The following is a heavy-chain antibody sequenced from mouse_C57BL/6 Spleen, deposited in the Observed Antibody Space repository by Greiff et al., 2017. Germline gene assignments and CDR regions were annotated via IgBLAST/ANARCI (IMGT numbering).Heavy chain of an antibody. CDR2: INPNNGGT. D-gene: IGHD1-1*01. J-gene: IGHJ4*01. Sequence: VQLKQSGPELVKPGASVKISCKASGYTFTDYYMNWVKQSHGKSLEWIGDINPNNGGTSYNQKFKGKATLTVDKSSSTAYMELRSLTSEDSAVYYCARYGDYYYGSDYYAMDYWGQGTSVTVSS. CDR1: GYTFTDYY. V-gene: IGHV1-26*01. CDR3: ARYGDYYYGSDYYAMDY.